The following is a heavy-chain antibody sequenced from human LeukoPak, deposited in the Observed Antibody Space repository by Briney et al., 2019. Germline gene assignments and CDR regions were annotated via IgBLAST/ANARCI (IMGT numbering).Heavy chain of an antibody. D-gene: IGHD3-3*01. Sequence: SVKVSCKASGGTFSSYAISWVRQAPGQGLEWMGRIIPIFGIANYAQKFQGRVTITADKSTSTAYMELSSLRSEDTAVYYCARDPRGEGDFWVGYNTGYYYYGMDVWGQGTRVTVSS. J-gene: IGHJ6*02. V-gene: IGHV1-69*04. CDR3: ARDPRGEGDFWVGYNTGYYYYGMDV. CDR2: IIPIFGIA. CDR1: GGTFSSYA.